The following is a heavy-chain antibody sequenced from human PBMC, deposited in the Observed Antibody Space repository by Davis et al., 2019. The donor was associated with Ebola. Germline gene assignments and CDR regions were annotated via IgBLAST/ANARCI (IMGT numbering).Heavy chain of an antibody. CDR1: GGSISNYY. J-gene: IGHJ4*02. Sequence: MPSETLSLTCTVSGGSISNYYWSWIRQPPGKGLEWIGYIYYSGNTNYNPCLKSRVTISVDTSKIQFSLKLSSVTAADTAVYYCARMGWYYDSSGYYLGPFDYWGQGTLVTVSS. CDR3: ARMGWYYDSSGYYLGPFDY. V-gene: IGHV4-59*01. D-gene: IGHD3-22*01. CDR2: IYYSGNT.